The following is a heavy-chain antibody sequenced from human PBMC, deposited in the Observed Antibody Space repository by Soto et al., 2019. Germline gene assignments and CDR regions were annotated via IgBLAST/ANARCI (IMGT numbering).Heavy chain of an antibody. Sequence: SVKVSCKASGGTFSSYAISWVRQAPGQGLEWMGGIIPIFGTANYAQKFQGRVTITADESTSTAYMELSSLRSEDTAVYYCARLAWGVAVAVDDWGQGTLVTVSS. V-gene: IGHV1-69*13. CDR2: IIPIFGTA. CDR1: GGTFSSYA. CDR3: ARLAWGVAVAVDD. J-gene: IGHJ4*02. D-gene: IGHD6-19*01.